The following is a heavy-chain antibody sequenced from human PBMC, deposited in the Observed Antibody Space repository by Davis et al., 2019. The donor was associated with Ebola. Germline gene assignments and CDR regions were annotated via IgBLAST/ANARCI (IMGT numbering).Heavy chain of an antibody. CDR1: GVTVTTNY. CDR3: ARRADY. V-gene: IGHV3-66*04. J-gene: IGHJ4*02. CDR2: IYSGGSK. Sequence: GESLKISCSASGVTVTTNYMTWVRQAPGKGLEWVSVIYSGGSKYYADSVKGRFTSSRDNFKNTVYLQMNSLRAEDTAVYYCARRADYWGQGTLVTVSS.